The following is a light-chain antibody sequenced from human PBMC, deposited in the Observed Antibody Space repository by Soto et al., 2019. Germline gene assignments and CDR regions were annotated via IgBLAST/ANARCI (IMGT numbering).Light chain of an antibody. CDR3: QQYNSWPPRC. Sequence: EIVMTQSPATLSVSPGERATLSCRASQSVSSNLAWYQQKPGQAPRLLIYGASTRATGIPARFSGSGSGTEFTLTISSLQSEDLAVYYCQQYNSWPPRCFGGGTKVEIK. J-gene: IGKJ4*01. CDR2: GAS. V-gene: IGKV3-15*01. CDR1: QSVSSN.